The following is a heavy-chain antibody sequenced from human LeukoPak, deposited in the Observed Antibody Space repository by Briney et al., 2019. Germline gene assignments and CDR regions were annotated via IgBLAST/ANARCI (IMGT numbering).Heavy chain of an antibody. J-gene: IGHJ4*02. CDR3: ARQTGSGLFILP. Sequence: PSETLSLTCTVSGGSISSSSYYWGWIRQPPGKVLEWIGSIYYSGSTYYNASLKSQVSISIDTSKNQFSLRLTSVTAADTAVYYCARQTGSGLFILPGGQGTLVTVSS. D-gene: IGHD3/OR15-3a*01. CDR1: GGSISSSSYY. CDR2: IYYSGST. V-gene: IGHV4-39*01.